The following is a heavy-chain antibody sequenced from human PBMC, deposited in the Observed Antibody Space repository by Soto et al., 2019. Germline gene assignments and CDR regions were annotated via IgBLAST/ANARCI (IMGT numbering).Heavy chain of an antibody. D-gene: IGHD3-22*01. CDR2: INHSGST. J-gene: IGHJ4*02. V-gene: IGHV4-34*01. Sequence: PSETLSLTCAVYGGSFSGYYWSWIRQPPGKGLEWIGEINHSGSTNYNPSLKSRVTISVDTSKNQFSLKLSSVTAADTAVYYCARGHTYYYDSSGSLGVFDYWGQGTLVTVSS. CDR3: ARGHTYYYDSSGSLGVFDY. CDR1: GGSFSGYY.